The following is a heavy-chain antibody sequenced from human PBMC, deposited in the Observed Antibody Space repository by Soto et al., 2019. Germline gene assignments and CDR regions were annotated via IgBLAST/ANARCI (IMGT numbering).Heavy chain of an antibody. J-gene: IGHJ4*02. CDR3: VGTGTTDDY. V-gene: IGHV4-30-4*01. Sequence: QVHLLESGPGLVKPSQTLSLTCSVSGASVRSGDYYWSCIRQAPGKGLEWIGYIYNSGGSYYNPSLKGRLTISIDTSKNQFSLKLNSVTAADTAIYYCVGTGTTDDYWGRGTLVTVSS. CDR2: IYNSGGS. D-gene: IGHD4-17*01. CDR1: GASVRSGDYY.